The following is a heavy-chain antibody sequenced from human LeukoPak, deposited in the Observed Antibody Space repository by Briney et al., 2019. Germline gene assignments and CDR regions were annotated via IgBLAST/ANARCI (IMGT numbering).Heavy chain of an antibody. V-gene: IGHV3-30*03. CDR3: ATDSAPDY. CDR1: GFTFSSYS. Sequence: PGGSLRLSCAASGFTFSSYSMNWVRQAPGKGLEWVALISYDGSHKYYADSVKGRFTISRDNSKNTMFLQMNSLRAEDTAVYYCATDSAPDYWGQGTLVTVSS. CDR2: ISYDGSHK. J-gene: IGHJ4*02.